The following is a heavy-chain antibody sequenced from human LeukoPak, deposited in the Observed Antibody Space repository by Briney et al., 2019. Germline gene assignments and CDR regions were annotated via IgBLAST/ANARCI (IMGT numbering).Heavy chain of an antibody. J-gene: IGHJ6*03. V-gene: IGHV4-59*01. CDR1: GGSISSYY. D-gene: IGHD6-13*01. CDR2: IYYSGST. Sequence: SETLSLTCTVSGGSISSYYWSWIRQPPGEGLEWIGYIYYSGSTNYNPSLKSRVTISVDTSKNQFSLKLSSVTAADTAVYYCAREKRQQLVLYYYYYMDVWGKGTTVTVSS. CDR3: AREKRQQLVLYYYYYMDV.